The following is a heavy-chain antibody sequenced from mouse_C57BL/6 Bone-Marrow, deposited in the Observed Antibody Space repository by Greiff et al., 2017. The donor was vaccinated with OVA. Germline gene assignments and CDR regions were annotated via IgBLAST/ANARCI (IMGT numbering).Heavy chain of an antibody. D-gene: IGHD3-2*02. V-gene: IGHV1-39*01. CDR3: ASLDSSGYVGAY. CDR1: GYSFTDYN. CDR2: INPNYGTT. J-gene: IGHJ3*01. Sequence: QLVESGPELVKPGASVKISCKASGYSFTDYNMNWVKQSNGKSLEWIGVINPNYGTTSYNQKFKGKATLTVDQTSSTAYMQLNSLTSEDSAVYYCASLDSSGYVGAYWGQGTLVTVSA.